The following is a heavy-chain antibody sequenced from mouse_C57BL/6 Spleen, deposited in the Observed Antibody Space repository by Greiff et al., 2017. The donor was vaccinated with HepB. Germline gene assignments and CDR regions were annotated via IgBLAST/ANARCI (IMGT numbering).Heavy chain of an antibody. CDR1: GYTFTSYW. CDR2: IDPSDSYT. V-gene: IGHV1-50*01. Sequence: QVQLQQPGAELVKPGASVKLSCKASGYTFTSYWMQWVKQRPGQGLEWIGEIDPSDSYTNYNQKFKGKATLTVDTSSSTAYMQLSSLTSEASAVYYCASSTVLDYWGQGTTLTVSS. CDR3: ASSTVLDY. D-gene: IGHD1-1*01. J-gene: IGHJ2*01.